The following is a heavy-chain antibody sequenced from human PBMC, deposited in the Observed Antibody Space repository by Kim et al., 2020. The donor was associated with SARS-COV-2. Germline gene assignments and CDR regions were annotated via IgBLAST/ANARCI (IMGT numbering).Heavy chain of an antibody. CDR3: ARQQAYPQGADYVWGSYRYTKYYFDY. CDR2: IYYSGST. D-gene: IGHD3-16*02. J-gene: IGHJ4*02. CDR1: GGSISSSSYY. Sequence: SETLSLTCTVSGGSISSSSYYWGWIRQPPGKGLEWIGSIYYSGSTYYNPSLKSRVTISVDTSKNQFSLKLSSVTAADTAVYYCARQQAYPQGADYVWGSYRYTKYYFDYWGQGTLVTVSS. V-gene: IGHV4-39*01.